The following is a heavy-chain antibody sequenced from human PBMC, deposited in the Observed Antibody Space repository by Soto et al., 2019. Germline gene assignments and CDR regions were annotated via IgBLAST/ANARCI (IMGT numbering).Heavy chain of an antibody. D-gene: IGHD3-10*01. V-gene: IGHV4-59*01. Sequence: SETLSLTCTVSGGSISSYYWSWIRQPPGKGLEWIGYIYYSGSTNYNPSLKSRVTISVDTSKNQFSLKLSSVTAADTAVYYCARVHYGSGSYYTTDYWYFDLRGRGTLVTVSS. CDR1: GGSISSYY. J-gene: IGHJ2*01. CDR2: IYYSGST. CDR3: ARVHYGSGSYYTTDYWYFDL.